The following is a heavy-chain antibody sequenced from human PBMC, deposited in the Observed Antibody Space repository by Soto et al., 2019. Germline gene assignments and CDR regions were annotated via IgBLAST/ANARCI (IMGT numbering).Heavy chain of an antibody. V-gene: IGHV5-51*01. J-gene: IGHJ6*02. CDR1: GYSFTSYW. Sequence: GESLKLSCKGSGYSFTSYWIGWVRQMPGKGLEWMGIIYPGDSDTRYSPSFQGQVTISADKSISTAYLQWSSLKASDTAMYYCARSTVTTAVRGYYYYYGMDVWGQGTTVTVSS. D-gene: IGHD4-17*01. CDR2: IYPGDSDT. CDR3: ARSTVTTAVRGYYYYYGMDV.